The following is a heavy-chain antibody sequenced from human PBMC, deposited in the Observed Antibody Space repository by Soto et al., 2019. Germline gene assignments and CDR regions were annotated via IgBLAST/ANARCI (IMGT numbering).Heavy chain of an antibody. CDR2: IFHSGST. Sequence: QVHLQESGPGLVKPSGTLSLTCAVSGGSITITNWWTWVRQPPGKGLEWIGEIFHSGSTNYNPSLKSRVTMSVDKSKNQFSLNLSSVTAADTAMYYCATRTYYGDRCMDVWGQGTTVTVSS. D-gene: IGHD4-17*01. CDR1: GGSITITNW. J-gene: IGHJ6*02. CDR3: ATRTYYGDRCMDV. V-gene: IGHV4-4*02.